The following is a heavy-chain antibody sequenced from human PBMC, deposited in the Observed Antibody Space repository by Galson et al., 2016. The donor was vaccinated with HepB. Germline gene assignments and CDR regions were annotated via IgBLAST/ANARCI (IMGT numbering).Heavy chain of an antibody. D-gene: IGHD1-26*01. CDR2: IHSSSSTI. J-gene: IGHJ4*02. Sequence: SLRLSCAASGFTFSSLSMNWVRQAPGKGLEWVSYIHSSSSTIYYADSVEGRFTISRDNARNSLYLQMNSLRAEDTAVYYCATYSGSYRLGYWGQGTLVTVST. V-gene: IGHV3-48*01. CDR3: ATYSGSYRLGY. CDR1: GFTFSSLS.